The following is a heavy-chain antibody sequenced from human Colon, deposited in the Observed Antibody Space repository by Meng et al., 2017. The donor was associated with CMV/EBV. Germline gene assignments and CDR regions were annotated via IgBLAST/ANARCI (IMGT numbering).Heavy chain of an antibody. Sequence: SETLSLTCTVSGGSISSTNYYWDWIRQPPGKGLEWIGSIYYSGSTYDNPSLRSRVTMSVDTSKNQFSLRLSSVTAADTAVYYCARRDRRYLEWLFDYWGQGILVTVSS. J-gene: IGHJ4*02. V-gene: IGHV4-39*01. CDR1: GGSISSTNYY. CDR2: IYYSGST. CDR3: ARRDRRYLEWLFDY. D-gene: IGHD3-3*01.